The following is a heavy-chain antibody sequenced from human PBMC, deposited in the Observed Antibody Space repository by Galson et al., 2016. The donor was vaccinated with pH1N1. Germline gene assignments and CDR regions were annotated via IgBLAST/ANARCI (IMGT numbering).Heavy chain of an antibody. CDR2: INHGGST. D-gene: IGHD6-19*01. V-gene: IGHV4-34*01. CDR1: GGSFRGYY. Sequence: ETLSLTCAVYGGSFRGYYWSWIRQSPEKGLEWIGEINHGGSTNHNPSLEGRVALSLDTSKNQFSLRLMAVTAADTAVYFCARHSTSGFPTIEVAARRRPFDVWGQGTLVTVSS. J-gene: IGHJ3*01. CDR3: ARHSTSGFPTIEVAARRRPFDV.